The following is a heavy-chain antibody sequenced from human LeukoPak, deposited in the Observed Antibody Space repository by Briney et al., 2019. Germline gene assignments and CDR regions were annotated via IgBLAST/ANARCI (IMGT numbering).Heavy chain of an antibody. V-gene: IGHV4-39*07. D-gene: IGHD5-18*01. CDR3: ARSDGYGLVGI. CDR2: IYYSGST. J-gene: IGHJ3*02. CDR1: GGSISSSSYY. Sequence: SETLSLTCTVSGGSISSSSYYWGWIRQPPGKGLEWIGSIYYSGSTYYNPSLKSRVIIMIDTPKNHFSLTLSSVTAADTAVYYCARSDGYGLVGIWGQGTMVTVSS.